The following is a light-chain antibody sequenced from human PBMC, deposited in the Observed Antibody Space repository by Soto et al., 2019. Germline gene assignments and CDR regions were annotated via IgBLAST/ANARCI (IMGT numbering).Light chain of an antibody. Sequence: EILMTQSPATLSVSPGERATLSCRAGQGVTTNFAWYQQKSGQSPRLLIYDVSIRATGVPARFSGTGSETDVTLTISGLQSEDSAVYFCQQYNNCPFSFGQGTRLEIK. CDR2: DVS. J-gene: IGKJ5*01. V-gene: IGKV3-15*01. CDR3: QQYNNCPFS. CDR1: QGVTTN.